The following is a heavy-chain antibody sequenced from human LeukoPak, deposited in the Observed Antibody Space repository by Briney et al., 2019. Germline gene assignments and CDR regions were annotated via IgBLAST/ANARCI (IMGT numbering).Heavy chain of an antibody. CDR2: MNPNGGNT. Sequence: GASVKVSCKASGYTFTSYDINWVRQATGQGLEWMGWMNPNGGNTGYAQKFQGRVTMTRNTSIGTAYMELSSLRSEDTAVYYCARVSTIFGFDPWGQGTLVTVSS. CDR1: GYTFTSYD. D-gene: IGHD3-3*01. CDR3: ARVSTIFGFDP. V-gene: IGHV1-8*01. J-gene: IGHJ5*02.